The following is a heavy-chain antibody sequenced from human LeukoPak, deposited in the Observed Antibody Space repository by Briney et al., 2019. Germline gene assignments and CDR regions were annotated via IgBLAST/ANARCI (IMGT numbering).Heavy chain of an antibody. CDR2: IIPIFGTA. V-gene: IGHV1-69*13. D-gene: IGHD3-9*01. CDR3: AAFRYFDRLYPFDY. CDR1: GGTFSSYA. J-gene: IGHJ4*02. Sequence: ASVKVSCKASGGTFSSYAISWVRQAPGQGLGWMGGIIPIFGTANYAQKFQGRVTITADESTSTAYMELSSLRSEDTAVYYCAAFRYFDRLYPFDYWGQGTLVTVSS.